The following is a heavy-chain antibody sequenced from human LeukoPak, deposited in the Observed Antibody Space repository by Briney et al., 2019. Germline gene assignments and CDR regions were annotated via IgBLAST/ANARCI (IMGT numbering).Heavy chain of an antibody. V-gene: IGHV4-59*12. D-gene: IGHD2-15*01. CDR3: ARDPLISSGGSLDAFDI. CDR2: IYYSGST. J-gene: IGHJ3*02. CDR1: GGSISSYY. Sequence: KPSETLSLTCTVSGGSISSYYWSWIRQPPGKGLEWIGYIYYSGSTNYNPSLKSRVTISVDTSKNQFSLKLSSVTAADTAVYYCARDPLISSGGSLDAFDIWGQGTMVTVSS.